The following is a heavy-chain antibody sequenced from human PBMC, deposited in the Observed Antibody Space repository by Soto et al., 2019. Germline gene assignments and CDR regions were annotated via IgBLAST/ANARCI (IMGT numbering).Heavy chain of an antibody. Sequence: QVQLQESGPGLVKPSQTLSLTCTISSGSISSGDYYWSWIRQPPGKGLEWIGYIYYSGSTYYNPSLKIRVTISVDTSKNQFSLKLSSVTAADTAVYDFAGDSRGYYYFDYWGQGSLVTVSS. CDR1: SGSISSGDYY. CDR2: IYYSGST. D-gene: IGHD3-22*01. CDR3: AGDSRGYYYFDY. J-gene: IGHJ4*02. V-gene: IGHV4-30-4*01.